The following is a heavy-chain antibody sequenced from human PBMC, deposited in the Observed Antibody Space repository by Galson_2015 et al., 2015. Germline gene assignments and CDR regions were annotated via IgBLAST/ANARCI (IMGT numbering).Heavy chain of an antibody. Sequence: SLRLSCAASGFTFRSYGMHWVRQAPGKGLEWVAVIWYDGSNKYYADSVKGRFTISRDNSKNTLYLQMNSLRAEDTAAYYCARDDASGYSSGGGDYWGQGTLVTVSS. CDR3: ARDDASGYSSGGGDY. CDR2: IWYDGSNK. J-gene: IGHJ4*02. V-gene: IGHV3-33*01. D-gene: IGHD6-19*01. CDR1: GFTFRSYG.